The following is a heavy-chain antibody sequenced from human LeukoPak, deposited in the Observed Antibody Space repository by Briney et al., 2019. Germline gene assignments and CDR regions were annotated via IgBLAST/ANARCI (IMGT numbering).Heavy chain of an antibody. V-gene: IGHV1-2*02. J-gene: IGHJ3*02. D-gene: IGHD3-10*01. CDR3: AREVGINAYDI. CDR2: ISPKTGDT. Sequence: ASVKVSCKASGYAFTGKHMYWVRQAPGQRLECMGWISPKTGDTHYAQNFQGRVTMTRDTSISTAYMELSRLTSDDTAVYYCAREVGINAYDIWGQGTMVTVSS. CDR1: GYAFTGKH.